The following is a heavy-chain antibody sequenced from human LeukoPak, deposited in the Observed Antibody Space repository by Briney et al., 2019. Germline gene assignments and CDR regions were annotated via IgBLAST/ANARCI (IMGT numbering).Heavy chain of an antibody. CDR2: ISSSGSTI. CDR3: AELGITMIGGV. V-gene: IGHV3-48*03. D-gene: IGHD3-10*02. J-gene: IGHJ6*04. CDR1: AFTFSSYG. Sequence: GGSLRLSCAASAFTFSSYGMHWVRQAPGKGLEWVAYISSSGSTIYYADSVKGRFTISRDNAKNSLYLQMNSLRAEDTAVYYCAELGITMIGGVWGKGTTVTISS.